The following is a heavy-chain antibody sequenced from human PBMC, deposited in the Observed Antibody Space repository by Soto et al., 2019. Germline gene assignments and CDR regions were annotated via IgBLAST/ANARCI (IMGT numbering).Heavy chain of an antibody. J-gene: IGHJ5*02. CDR2: VKSKAAGGTT. CDR1: GSTFSHAW. CDR3: TTLGFDP. V-gene: IGHV3-15*01. Sequence: EVQLVASGGGLVKPGGSLRLSCAASGSTFSHAWMSWVRQVPGKGLEWVARVKSKAAGGTTDYAAPVKGRFTISRDDSKDTLSLQMNSLKTDDTAVYYCTTLGFDPWGQGTLVTVSS.